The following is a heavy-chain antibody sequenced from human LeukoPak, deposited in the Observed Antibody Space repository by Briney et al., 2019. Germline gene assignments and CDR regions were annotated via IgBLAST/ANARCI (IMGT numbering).Heavy chain of an antibody. Sequence: GGSLRLSFAASGFTFSSYTMHWVRQAPGKGLEYVSAISSNGGSTYYANSVKGRFTISRDNSKNTLYLQMGSLRAEDMAVYYCARWRHSSGYYYDDWGQGTLVTVSS. CDR2: ISSNGGST. D-gene: IGHD3-22*01. CDR3: ARWRHSSGYYYDD. CDR1: GFTFSSYT. J-gene: IGHJ4*02. V-gene: IGHV3-64*01.